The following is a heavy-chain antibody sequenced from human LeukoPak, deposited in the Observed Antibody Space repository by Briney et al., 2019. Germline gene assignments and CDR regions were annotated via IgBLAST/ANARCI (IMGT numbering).Heavy chain of an antibody. CDR1: GFTFSGSA. J-gene: IGHJ6*03. CDR3: TRIAPYYDILTGYSSYYYYMDV. Sequence: PGGSLRLSCAASGFTFSGSAMHWVRQASGKGPEWVGRIRSKANSYATAYAASVKGRFTISRDDSKNTAYLQMNSLKTEDTAVYYCTRIAPYYDILTGYSSYYYYMDVWGKGITVTVSS. D-gene: IGHD3-9*01. V-gene: IGHV3-73*01. CDR2: IRSKANSYAT.